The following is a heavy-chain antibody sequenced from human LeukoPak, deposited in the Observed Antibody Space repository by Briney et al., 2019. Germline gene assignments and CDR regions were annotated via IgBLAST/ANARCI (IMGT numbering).Heavy chain of an antibody. CDR3: ARFITMVRGVNNWFDL. J-gene: IGHJ5*02. D-gene: IGHD3-10*01. CDR1: GGSISSYY. V-gene: IGHV4-59*08. CDR2: IYYSGST. Sequence: SETLSLTCTVSGGSISSYYWSWIRQPPGKGLEWTGYIYYSGSTNYNPSLKSRVTISVDTSKNQFSLKLSSVTAADTAVYYCARFITMVRGVNNWFDLWGQGTLVTVSS.